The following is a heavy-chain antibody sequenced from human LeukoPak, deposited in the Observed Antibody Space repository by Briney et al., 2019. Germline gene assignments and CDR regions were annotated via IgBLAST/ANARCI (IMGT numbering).Heavy chain of an antibody. J-gene: IGHJ3*02. CDR3: ARRGGDDYGDYRNYDAFDI. CDR1: GGSISSYY. D-gene: IGHD4-17*01. CDR2: IYYSGST. V-gene: IGHV4-59*08. Sequence: SETLSLTCTVSGGSISSYYWSWIRQPPGKGLEWIGYIYYSGSTNYNPSLKSRVTISVDTSKNQFSLKLSSVTAADTAVYYCARRGGDDYGDYRNYDAFDIWGQGTMVTVSS.